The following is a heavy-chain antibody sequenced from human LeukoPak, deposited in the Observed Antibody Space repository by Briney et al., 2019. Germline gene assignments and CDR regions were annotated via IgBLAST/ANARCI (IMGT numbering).Heavy chain of an antibody. CDR3: ARAVATITQLDYYYYSKDV. Sequence: SETLSLTCTVSGGSISSHYWSWIRQPPGKGLEWIGYIYYSGSTNYNPSLKSRVTKTVDTSKNQFSLKLSSVTAADTAVYYRARAVATITQLDYYYYSKDVWGKGTTVTVSS. D-gene: IGHD5-12*01. V-gene: IGHV4-59*11. J-gene: IGHJ6*03. CDR2: IYYSGST. CDR1: GGSISSHY.